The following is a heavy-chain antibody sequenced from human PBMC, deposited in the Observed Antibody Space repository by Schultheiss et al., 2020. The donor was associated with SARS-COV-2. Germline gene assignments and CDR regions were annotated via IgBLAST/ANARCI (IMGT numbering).Heavy chain of an antibody. D-gene: IGHD3-10*01. J-gene: IGHJ3*02. CDR3: ARVGFRRAFDI. CDR1: GFTFSSYA. V-gene: IGHV3-30*04. CDR2: ISYDGSNK. Sequence: GGSLRLSCAASGFTFSSYAMSWVRQAPGKGLEWVAVISYDGSNKYYADSVKGRFTISRDNSKNTLYLQMNSLRAEDTAVYYCARVGFRRAFDIWGQGTMVTVSS.